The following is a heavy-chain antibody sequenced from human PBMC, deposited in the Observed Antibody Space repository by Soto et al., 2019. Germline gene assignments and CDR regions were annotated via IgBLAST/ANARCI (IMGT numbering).Heavy chain of an antibody. J-gene: IGHJ2*01. V-gene: IGHV3-11*01. D-gene: IGHD2-21*01. CDR3: ARLHRGPWNFDL. Sequence: QVQLVESGGDLVKPGGSLRLSCAASGFTFSNYYMSWIRQAPGKGLEWVAYIRGSGSDIYYADSVRGRFTISRDNAKNSLFLQMDSLRAEDTAVYYCARLHRGPWNFDLWGRGTLVTVSS. CDR1: GFTFSNYY. CDR2: IRGSGSDI.